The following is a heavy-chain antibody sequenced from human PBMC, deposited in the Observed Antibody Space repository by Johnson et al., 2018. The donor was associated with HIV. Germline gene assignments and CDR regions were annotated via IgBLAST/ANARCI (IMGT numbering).Heavy chain of an antibody. CDR3: ATSQLALPPGVFDI. Sequence: QMQLVESGGGVVQPGRSLRLSCAASGFTFSSYAMHWVRQAPGKGLEWVAFIRFGGSNKYYTDSVKGRFTISRDNSKNTLYLQMTSLRAEDTAVYYCATSQLALPPGVFDIWGQGTMVTVSS. V-gene: IGHV3-30*02. CDR1: GFTFSSYA. J-gene: IGHJ3*02. CDR2: IRFGGSNK. D-gene: IGHD6-6*01.